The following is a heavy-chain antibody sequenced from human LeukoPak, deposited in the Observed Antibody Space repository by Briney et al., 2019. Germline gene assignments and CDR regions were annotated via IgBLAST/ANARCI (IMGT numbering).Heavy chain of an antibody. V-gene: IGHV3-49*04. CDR2: IRSKAYGGTT. D-gene: IGHD1-26*01. CDR1: GFTFGDYA. J-gene: IGHJ4*02. CDR3: ARGKSVGATRPFDY. Sequence: GGSLRLSCTASGFTFGDYAMSWVRQAPGKGLEWVGFIRSKAYGGTTEYAASVKGRFTISRDNTKNSLSLQMNSLRAEDTAVYYCARGKSVGATRPFDYWGQGTLVTVSS.